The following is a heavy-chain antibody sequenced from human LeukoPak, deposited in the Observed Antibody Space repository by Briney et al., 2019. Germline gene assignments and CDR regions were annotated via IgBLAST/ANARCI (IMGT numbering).Heavy chain of an antibody. D-gene: IGHD3-16*01. J-gene: IGHJ4*02. CDR2: ITGSGGST. CDR3: AKDLSRRYYDVYYFDY. V-gene: IGHV3-23*01. CDR1: GFTFSSYA. Sequence: PGGSLRLSCAASGFTFSSYAMSWVRQAPGKGLEWVSAITGSGGSTYYADSVKGRFTISRDNSKSTLYLQMHSLRAEDTAVYYCAKDLSRRYYDVYYFDYWGQGTLLTVSS.